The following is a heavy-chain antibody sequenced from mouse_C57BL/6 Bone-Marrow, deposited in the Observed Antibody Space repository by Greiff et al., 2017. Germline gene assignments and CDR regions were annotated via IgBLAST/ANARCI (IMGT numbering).Heavy chain of an antibody. V-gene: IGHV14-4*01. CDR3: TTTVVDRYYFDY. CDR2: LDPENGDT. D-gene: IGHD1-1*01. CDR1: GFNIKDDY. Sequence: EVQLQQSGAELVRPGASVKLSCTASGFNIKDDYMHWVKQRPEQGLEWIGWLDPENGDTEYASKFQGKATITADTSSNTAYLQLSSLTSEDTAVYYCTTTVVDRYYFDYWGQGTTLTVSS. J-gene: IGHJ2*01.